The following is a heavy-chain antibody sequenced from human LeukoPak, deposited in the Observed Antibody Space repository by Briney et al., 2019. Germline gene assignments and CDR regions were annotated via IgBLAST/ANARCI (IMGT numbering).Heavy chain of an antibody. V-gene: IGHV3-11*04. CDR3: ARVGCGGGSCYHYYYYYYMDV. CDR2: ISSSGSTI. D-gene: IGHD2-15*01. J-gene: IGHJ6*03. CDR1: GFTFSDYY. Sequence: GGSLRLSCAASGFTFSDYYMSWIRQAPGKGLEWVSYISSSGSTIYYADSVKGRFTISRDNAKDSLYLQMNSLRAEDTAVYYCARVGCGGGSCYHYYYYYYMDVWGKGTTVTVSS.